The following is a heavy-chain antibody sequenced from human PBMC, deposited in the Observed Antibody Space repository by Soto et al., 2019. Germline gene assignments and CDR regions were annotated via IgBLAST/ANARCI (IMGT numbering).Heavy chain of an antibody. J-gene: IGHJ4*02. Sequence: SETLSLTCTVSGGSISSDDYYWSWIRQPPGKGLEWIGYIYYSGRTAYNPSLKSRLIISIDTSKNQFSLNLSSMSATDTAVDYCARELSNSPDYFDFSGQGTLVTVSS. CDR2: IYYSGRT. V-gene: IGHV4-30-4*01. D-gene: IGHD6-6*01. CDR3: ARELSNSPDYFDF. CDR1: GGSISSDDYY.